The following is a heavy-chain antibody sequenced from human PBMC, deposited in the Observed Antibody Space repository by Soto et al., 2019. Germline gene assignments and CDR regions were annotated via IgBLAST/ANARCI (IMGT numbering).Heavy chain of an antibody. J-gene: IGHJ4*02. CDR1: GYTFISNG. CDR3: ARDTEGSPDY. CDR2: IIPIFGTA. V-gene: IGHV1-69*13. D-gene: IGHD6-6*01. Sequence: SVKVSCKASGYTFISNGISWVRQAPGQGLEWMGGIIPIFGTANYAQKFQGRVTITADESTSTAYMELSSLRSEDTAVYYCARDTEGSPDYWGQGTLVTVSS.